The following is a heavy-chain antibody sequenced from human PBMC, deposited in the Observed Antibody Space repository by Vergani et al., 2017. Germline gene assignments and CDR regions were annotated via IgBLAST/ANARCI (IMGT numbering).Heavy chain of an antibody. Sequence: EVQLVESGGGLVQPGGSLRLSCAASGFTFSSYWMSWVRQAPGKGLEWVANIKQDGSEKYYVDSVKGRFTISRDNAKNSLYLQMNSLRAEDTAVYYCARIDGSGNSRRFPYWGQGTLVTVSS. V-gene: IGHV3-7*04. D-gene: IGHD3-10*01. J-gene: IGHJ4*02. CDR2: IKQDGSEK. CDR1: GFTFSSYW. CDR3: ARIDGSGNSRRFPY.